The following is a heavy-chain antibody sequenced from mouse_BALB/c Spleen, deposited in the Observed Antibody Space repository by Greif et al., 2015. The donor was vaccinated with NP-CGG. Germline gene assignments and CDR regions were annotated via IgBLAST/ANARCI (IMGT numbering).Heavy chain of an antibody. J-gene: IGHJ3*01. CDR1: GFTFTDYY. CDR3: ARDNPSLAY. V-gene: IGHV7-3*02. CDR2: IRNKANGYTT. Sequence: EVQLQESGGGLVQPGGSLRLSCATSGFTFTDYYMSWVRQPPGKALEWLGFIRNKANGYTTGYSASVKGRFTISRDNSQSILYLQMNTLRAEDSATYYCARDNPSLAYWGQGTLVTVSA.